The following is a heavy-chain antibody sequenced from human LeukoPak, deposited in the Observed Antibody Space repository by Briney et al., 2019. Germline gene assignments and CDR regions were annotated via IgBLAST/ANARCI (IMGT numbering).Heavy chain of an antibody. CDR2: ISTYDGST. D-gene: IGHD2-2*01. V-gene: IGHV1-18*04. CDR3: ARDLRIVVVPAASSGTGKIPWTWFDP. Sequence: GASVKVSCKASGYTFPRYGITWVRQAPGQGLEWMGWISTYDGSTNYAQNLQGRVTMTTDTSTSTAYMELRSLRSDDTAVYYCARDLRIVVVPAASSGTGKIPWTWFDPWGQGTLVTVSS. J-gene: IGHJ5*02. CDR1: GYTFPRYG.